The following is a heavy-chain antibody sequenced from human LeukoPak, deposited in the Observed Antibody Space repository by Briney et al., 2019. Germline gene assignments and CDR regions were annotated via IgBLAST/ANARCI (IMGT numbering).Heavy chain of an antibody. V-gene: IGHV3-23*01. CDR3: ARTRFYYYNMDV. CDR2: MSGSGDST. J-gene: IGHJ6*03. CDR1: GLTFNSYA. Sequence: GGSLRLSCAASGLTFNSYAMTWVRQAPGKGLEWVSVMSGSGDSTYYAESVKGRFTTSRDNSKDTLFLQMNSLRAEDTAVYFCARTRFYYYNMDVWGKGTTVTVSS.